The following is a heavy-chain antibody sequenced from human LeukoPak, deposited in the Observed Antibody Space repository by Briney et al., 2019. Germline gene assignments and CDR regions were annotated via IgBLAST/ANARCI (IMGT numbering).Heavy chain of an antibody. Sequence: SETLSLTCTVSGISISSSNSYWGWIRQPPGKGLEWIGSIYYSGSTNYNPSLKSRVTISVDTSKNQFSLKLSSVTAADTAVYYCARVIAAAGNPFDYWGQGTLVTVSS. D-gene: IGHD6-13*01. CDR3: ARVIAAAGNPFDY. J-gene: IGHJ4*02. CDR2: IYYSGST. V-gene: IGHV4-39*07. CDR1: GISISSSNSY.